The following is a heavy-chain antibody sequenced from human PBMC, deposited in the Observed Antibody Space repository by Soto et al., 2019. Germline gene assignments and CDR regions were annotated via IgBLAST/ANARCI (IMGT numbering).Heavy chain of an antibody. CDR3: VRCYCSVGSCYACWHFDL. J-gene: IGHJ2*01. CDR1: GYTFSDYA. D-gene: IGHD2-15*01. CDR2: ISASTRNT. Sequence: QVQLVQSGGEVKKPGASVKVSCQASGYTFSDYAISWVRQAPGQGLEWMGWISASTRNTDQAQNYQGRVIITLDTSTNTAYTELRSLRSDDTAVYYCVRCYCSVGSCYACWHFDLWGRGTLVTVSS. V-gene: IGHV1-18*01.